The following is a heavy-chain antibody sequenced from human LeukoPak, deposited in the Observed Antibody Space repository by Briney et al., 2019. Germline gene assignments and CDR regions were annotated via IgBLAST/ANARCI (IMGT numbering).Heavy chain of an antibody. Sequence: GASVKVSCKASGYTFTGSYMHWVRQAPGQGLEWMGWINPNSGGTNYAQKFQGRITMTRDTSISTAYMELSRLRSDDTAVYYCARAFYGDDHPRFDYWGQGTLVTVSS. CDR2: INPNSGGT. V-gene: IGHV1-2*02. J-gene: IGHJ4*02. D-gene: IGHD4-17*01. CDR3: ARAFYGDDHPRFDY. CDR1: GYTFTGSY.